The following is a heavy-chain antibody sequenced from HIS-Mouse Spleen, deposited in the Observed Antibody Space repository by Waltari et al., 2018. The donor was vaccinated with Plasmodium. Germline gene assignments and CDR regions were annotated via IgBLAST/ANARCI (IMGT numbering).Heavy chain of an antibody. CDR2: IYSGGST. Sequence: EVQLVESGGGLVQPGGSVRPSCAALGSTVRSNEVIWARQAPGKGLEWVSVIYSGGSTYYADSVKGRFTISRDNSKNTLYLQMNSLRAEDTAVYYCATPRVGGSYFDYWGQGTLVTVSS. V-gene: IGHV3-66*01. J-gene: IGHJ4*02. D-gene: IGHD1-26*01. CDR1: GSTVRSNE. CDR3: ATPRVGGSYFDY.